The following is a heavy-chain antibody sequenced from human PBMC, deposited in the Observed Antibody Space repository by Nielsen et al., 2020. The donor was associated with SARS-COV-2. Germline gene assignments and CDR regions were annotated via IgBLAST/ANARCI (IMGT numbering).Heavy chain of an antibody. J-gene: IGHJ6*02. D-gene: IGHD3-10*01. Sequence: WVRQAPGQGLEWMGRIIPILGTANYAQKFQGRVTITADESTSTAYMELSSLRSEDTAVYYCARASMYGSGSYYNVYYYYYGMDVWGQGTTVTVSS. V-gene: IGHV1-69*11. CDR2: IIPILGTA. CDR3: ARASMYGSGSYYNVYYYYYGMDV.